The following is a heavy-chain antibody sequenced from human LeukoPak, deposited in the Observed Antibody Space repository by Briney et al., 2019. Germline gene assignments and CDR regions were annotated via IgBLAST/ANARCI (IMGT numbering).Heavy chain of an antibody. J-gene: IGHJ4*02. CDR2: MNPNSGNT. V-gene: IGHV1-8*01. D-gene: IGHD6-13*01. Sequence: RASVKVSCKASGYTFTSYDINWVRQATGQGLEWRGWMNPNSGNTDYAQKFQGRVTITRNTSISTAYMELSSLRSEDTAVYYCARQVRLGSRAIDYWGQGTLVTVSS. CDR1: GYTFTSYD. CDR3: ARQVRLGSRAIDY.